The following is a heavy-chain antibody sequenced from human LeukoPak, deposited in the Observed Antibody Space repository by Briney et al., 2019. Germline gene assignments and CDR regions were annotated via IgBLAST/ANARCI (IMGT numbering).Heavy chain of an antibody. D-gene: IGHD2-8*01. CDR2: ISSSSSYI. V-gene: IGHV3-21*01. CDR3: ARAGEEWYYFDY. CDR1: GFTFSIYS. J-gene: IGHJ4*02. Sequence: GGSLRLSCAASGFTFSIYSMNWVRQAPGKGLEWVSSISSSSSYIYYADSVKGRFTISRDNAKNPLYLQMNSLRAEDTAVYYCARAGEEWYYFDYWGQGTLVTVSS.